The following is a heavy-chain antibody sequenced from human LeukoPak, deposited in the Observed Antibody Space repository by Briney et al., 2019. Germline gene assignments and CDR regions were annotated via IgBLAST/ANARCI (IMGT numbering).Heavy chain of an antibody. V-gene: IGHV4-39*01. Sequence: SETLSLTCTVSGGSISSSSYYWGWIRQPPGKGLEWIVSIYYSGSTYYNPSLKSRVTISVDTSKNQFSLKLSSVTAADTAVYYCARGDYGSGSYFHPFDYWGQGTLVTVSS. CDR2: IYYSGST. CDR3: ARGDYGSGSYFHPFDY. D-gene: IGHD3-10*01. CDR1: GGSISSSSYY. J-gene: IGHJ4*02.